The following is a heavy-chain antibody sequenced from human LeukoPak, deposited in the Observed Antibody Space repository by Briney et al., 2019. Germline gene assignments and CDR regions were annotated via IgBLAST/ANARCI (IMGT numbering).Heavy chain of an antibody. V-gene: IGHV3-23*01. Sequence: GSLRLSCAASGFTFSSYAMSWVRQAPGKGLEWVSAISGSGGSTYYADSVKGRFTISRDNSKNTLYLQMNSLRAEDTAVYYCAKDRGSDYYFDYWGQGTLVTVSS. D-gene: IGHD3-10*01. CDR2: ISGSGGST. CDR1: GFTFSSYA. J-gene: IGHJ4*02. CDR3: AKDRGSDYYFDY.